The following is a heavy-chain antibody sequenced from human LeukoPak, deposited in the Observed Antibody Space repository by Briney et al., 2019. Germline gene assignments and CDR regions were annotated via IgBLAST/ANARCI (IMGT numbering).Heavy chain of an antibody. CDR2: ITSSSSII. J-gene: IGHJ4*02. CDR3: ARVGLWHYPVDS. V-gene: IGHV3-48*01. CDR1: GFTFSSYS. D-gene: IGHD1-7*01. Sequence: GGSLRLSCAASGFTFSSYSMNWVRQAPGKGLEWISYITSSSSIIYYGDSVKGRFTVSRDNAKNSLYLQMNSLRAEDTAVYYCARVGLWHYPVDSWGQGTLVTVSS.